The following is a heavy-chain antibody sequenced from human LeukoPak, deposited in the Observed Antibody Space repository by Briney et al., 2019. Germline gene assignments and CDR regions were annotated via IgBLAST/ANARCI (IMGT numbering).Heavy chain of an antibody. V-gene: IGHV3-23*01. CDR1: GFTFSSYA. CDR2: TSGSGGST. CDR3: AKDGYDFWSGYYKGIDY. J-gene: IGHJ4*02. Sequence: PGGSLRLSCAASGFTFSSYAMSWVRQAPGKGLEWVSATSGSGGSTYYADSVKGRFTISRDNSKNTLYLQMNSLRAEDTAVYYCAKDGYDFWSGYYKGIDYWGQGTLVTVSS. D-gene: IGHD3-3*01.